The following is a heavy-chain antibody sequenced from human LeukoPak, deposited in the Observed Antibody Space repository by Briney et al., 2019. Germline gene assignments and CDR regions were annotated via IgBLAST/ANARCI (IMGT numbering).Heavy chain of an antibody. D-gene: IGHD3-22*01. Sequence: PGGSLRLSCAASAFTFSNYGMTCVRQAPGNGLEWVSAISDTVGNTYYADSVKGRLTLSRDSPKNTLYLQMNSLRAEETAVYYCAKGLPYEVVFDWWGQGTLVTVSS. CDR2: ISDTVGNT. J-gene: IGHJ4*02. V-gene: IGHV3-23*01. CDR1: AFTFSNYG. CDR3: AKGLPYEVVFDW.